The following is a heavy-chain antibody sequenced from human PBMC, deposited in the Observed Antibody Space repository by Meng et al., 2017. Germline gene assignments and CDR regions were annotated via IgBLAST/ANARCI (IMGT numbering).Heavy chain of an antibody. D-gene: IGHD2-15*01. J-gene: IGHJ5*02. CDR1: GYTFTSYD. V-gene: IGHV1-8*03. CDR3: ARGGSGGKENWFDP. CDR2: MNPNSGNT. Sequence: ASAKVSCKASGYTFTSYDINWVRQATGQGLEWMGWMNPNSGNTGYAQKFQGRVTITRNTSISTAYMELSSLRSEDTAVYYCARGGSGGKENWFDPWGQGTLVTVSS.